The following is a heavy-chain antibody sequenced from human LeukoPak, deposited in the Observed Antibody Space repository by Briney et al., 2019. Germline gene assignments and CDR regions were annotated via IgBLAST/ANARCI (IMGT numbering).Heavy chain of an antibody. CDR1: GFTFSSYA. CDR3: ARDPGYCSSTSCYTNWFDP. J-gene: IGHJ5*02. CDR2: INWNGGST. Sequence: GGSLRLSCAASGFTFSSYAMSWVRQAPGKGLEWVSGINWNGGSTGYADSVKGRFTISRDNAKNSLYLQMNSLRAEDTALYYCARDPGYCSSTSCYTNWFDPWGQGTLVTVSS. V-gene: IGHV3-20*04. D-gene: IGHD2-2*01.